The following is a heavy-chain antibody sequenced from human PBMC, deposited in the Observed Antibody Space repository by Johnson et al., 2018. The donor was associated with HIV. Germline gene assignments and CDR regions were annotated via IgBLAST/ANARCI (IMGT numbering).Heavy chain of an antibody. CDR2: ISYDGSNK. CDR1: GFTFSSYT. D-gene: IGHD6-13*01. J-gene: IGHJ3*02. CDR3: ARDESSRLQFTGNDAFDI. V-gene: IGHV3-30-3*01. Sequence: QVQLVESGGGVVQPGRSLRLSCVVSGFTFSSYTMHWVRQAPGKGLEWVAVISYDGSNKYYADSVKGRFTISRDNSKNTLYLQMNSLRAEDTAVYYCARDESSRLQFTGNDAFDILGQGTMVTVSS.